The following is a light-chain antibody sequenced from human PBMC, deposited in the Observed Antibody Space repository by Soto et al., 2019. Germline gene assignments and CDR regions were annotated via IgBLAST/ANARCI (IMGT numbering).Light chain of an antibody. CDR1: SSDVGGYNY. CDR2: DVS. CDR3: SSYTSSSSWV. J-gene: IGLJ3*02. Sequence: QCVLTQPASVSGSPGQSITISCTGTSSDVGGYNYVSWYQQHPGKAPKLMIYDVSNRPSGVSNRFSGSKSGNTASLTISGLQAADESDYYCSSYTSSSSWVFGGGTKLTVL. V-gene: IGLV2-14*01.